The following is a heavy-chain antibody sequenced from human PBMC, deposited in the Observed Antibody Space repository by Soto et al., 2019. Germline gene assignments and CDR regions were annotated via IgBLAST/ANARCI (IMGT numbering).Heavy chain of an antibody. CDR1: GFTFSSYW. J-gene: IGHJ4*02. V-gene: IGHV3-74*01. CDR3: AVAVAGPTAIGY. D-gene: IGHD6-19*01. Sequence: EVQLVESGGGLVQPGGSLRLSCAASGFTFSSYWMHWVRQAPGKGLVWVSRINSDGSSTSYADSVKGRFTITRDNAKNTLYLQMNSLRAEDTAVYYCAVAVAGPTAIGYWGQGTLVTVSS. CDR2: INSDGSST.